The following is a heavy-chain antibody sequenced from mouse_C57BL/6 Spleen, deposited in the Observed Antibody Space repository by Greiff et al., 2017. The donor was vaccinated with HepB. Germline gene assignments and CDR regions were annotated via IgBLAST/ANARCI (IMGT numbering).Heavy chain of an antibody. CDR1: GYTFTDYN. J-gene: IGHJ2*01. V-gene: IGHV1-22*01. Sequence: VHVKQSGPELVKPGASVKMSCKASGYTFTDYNMHWVKQSHGKSLEWIGYINPNNGGTSYNQKFKGKATLTVNKSSSTAYMELRSLTSEDSAVYYCAPFDYFDYWGQGTTLTVSS. CDR3: APFDYFDY. CDR2: INPNNGGT.